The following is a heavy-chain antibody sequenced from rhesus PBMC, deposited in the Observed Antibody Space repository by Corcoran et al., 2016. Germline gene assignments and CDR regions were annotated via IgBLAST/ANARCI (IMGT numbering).Heavy chain of an antibody. CDR1: DYSISSNS. V-gene: IGHV4-173*01. D-gene: IGHD6-13*01. Sequence: QLQLQESGPGLVKPSETLSLTCAVSDYSISSNSWSWIRQPPGRGPGWSGYSYGSSESTYYNPSLKSRVTISTDTSKNQFSLKLSSVTAADTAVYYCARETWDSSWTDGLDSWGQGVVVTVSS. CDR2: SYGSSEST. CDR3: ARETWDSSWTDGLDS. J-gene: IGHJ6*01.